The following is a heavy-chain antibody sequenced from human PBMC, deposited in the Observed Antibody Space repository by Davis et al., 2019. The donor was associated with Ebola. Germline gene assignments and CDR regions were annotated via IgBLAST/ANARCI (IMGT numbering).Heavy chain of an antibody. J-gene: IGHJ6*04. CDR1: GYTFTSYA. CDR2: INTNTGNP. CDR3: AREGYGDSQFYYYYYGMDV. Sequence: AASVKVSCKASGYTFTSYAMNWVRQAPGQGLEWMGWINTNTGNPTYAQGFTGRFVFSLDTSVSTAHLQISSLKAEDTAVYYCAREGYGDSQFYYYYYGMDVWGKGTTVTVSS. D-gene: IGHD4-17*01. V-gene: IGHV7-4-1*02.